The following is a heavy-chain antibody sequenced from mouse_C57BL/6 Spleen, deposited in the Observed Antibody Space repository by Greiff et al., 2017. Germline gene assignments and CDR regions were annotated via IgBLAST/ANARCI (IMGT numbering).Heavy chain of an antibody. CDR3: ARFGITRAMDY. CDR2: IYPGDGDT. J-gene: IGHJ4*01. Sequence: VQLQQSGAELVKPGASVKISCKASGYAFSSYWMNWVKQRPGKGLEWIGQIYPGDGDTNYNGKFKGKATLTADKSSSTAYMQLSSLTSEDSAVYFCARFGITRAMDYWGQGTSVTVSS. CDR1: GYAFSSYW. D-gene: IGHD2-4*01. V-gene: IGHV1-80*01.